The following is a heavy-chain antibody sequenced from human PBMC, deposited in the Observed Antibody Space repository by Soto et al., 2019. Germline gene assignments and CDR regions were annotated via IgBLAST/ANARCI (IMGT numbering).Heavy chain of an antibody. CDR1: GGSISSGGYY. V-gene: IGHV4-31*03. D-gene: IGHD1-20*01. CDR2: IYYSGST. CDR3: ARDGRYNWNLYGMDV. J-gene: IGHJ6*02. Sequence: TLSLTCTVSGGSISSGGYYWSWIRQHPGKGLEWIGYIYYSGSTYYNPSLKSRVIISVEKSKNQFSLKLSSVTAADTAVYYCARDGRYNWNLYGMDVWGQGTTVTVSS.